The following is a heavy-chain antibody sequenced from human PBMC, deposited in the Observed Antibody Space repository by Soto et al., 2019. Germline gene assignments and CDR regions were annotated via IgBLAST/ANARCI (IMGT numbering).Heavy chain of an antibody. CDR1: GYTFTSYY. J-gene: IGHJ4*02. D-gene: IGHD3-22*01. V-gene: IGHV1-46*01. CDR3: ARDILNYYDSRGYFDY. Sequence: ASVKCSCKASGYTFTSYYMHWVRQAPGQGLEWMGIINPSGGRTSYAQKFQGRVTMTRDTSTSTVYMELSSLRSEDTAVYYCARDILNYYDSRGYFDYWGQGTLVTVSS. CDR2: INPSGGRT.